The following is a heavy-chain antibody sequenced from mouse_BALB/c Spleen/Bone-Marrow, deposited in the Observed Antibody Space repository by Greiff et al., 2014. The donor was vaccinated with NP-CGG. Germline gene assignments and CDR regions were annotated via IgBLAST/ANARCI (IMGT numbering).Heavy chain of an antibody. CDR3: ARSGYYGWINY. CDR2: INPDSRTI. D-gene: IGHD1-1*02. J-gene: IGHJ3*01. V-gene: IGHV4-1*02. CDR1: GFDLSGYW. Sequence: EVQLVESGGGLVQPGGSLKLSCAASGFDLSGYWMTWVRQAPGKGLEWIGEINPDSRTINYKPSLKEKFIMSRDNAKNTLYLQMSKVRSEDTALYYCARSGYYGWINYWGQGTLVTVSA.